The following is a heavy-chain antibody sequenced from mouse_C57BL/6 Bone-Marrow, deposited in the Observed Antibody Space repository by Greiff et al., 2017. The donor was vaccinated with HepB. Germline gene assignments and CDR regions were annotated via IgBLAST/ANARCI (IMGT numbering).Heavy chain of an antibody. V-gene: IGHV5-2*01. CDR1: EYEFPSHD. D-gene: IGHD2-3*01. J-gene: IGHJ4*01. Sequence: DVMLVESGGGLVQPGESLKLSCESNEYEFPSHDMSWVRKTPEKRLELVAAINSDGGSTYYPDTMERRFIISRDNTKKTLYLQMSSLRSEDTALYYCERHAAYEYAMDYWGQGTSVTVSS. CDR3: ERHAAYEYAMDY. CDR2: INSDGGST.